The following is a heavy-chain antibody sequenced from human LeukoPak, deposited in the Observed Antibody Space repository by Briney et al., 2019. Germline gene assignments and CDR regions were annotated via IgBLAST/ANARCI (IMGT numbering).Heavy chain of an antibody. J-gene: IGHJ4*02. CDR1: GGTFSSYA. CDR3: ASEGRSNDY. Sequence: SVKVSCKATGGTFSSYAISWVRQAPGQGLEWMGRIIPILGIANYAQKFQGRVTITADKSASTAYMELSSLRSEDTAVYYCASEGRSNDYWGQGTLVTVSS. D-gene: IGHD3-3*01. CDR2: IIPILGIA. V-gene: IGHV1-69*04.